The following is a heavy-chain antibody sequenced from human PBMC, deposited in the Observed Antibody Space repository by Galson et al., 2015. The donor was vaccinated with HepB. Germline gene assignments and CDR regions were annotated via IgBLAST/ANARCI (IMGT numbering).Heavy chain of an antibody. CDR3: AKERWGYSYGHPPPHFDY. CDR2: ISGSGGST. Sequence: SLRLSCAASGFTLSSYAMSWVRQAPGKGLEWVSAISGSGGSTYYADPVKGRFTISRDNSKNTLYLQMNSLRAEDTAVYYCAKERWGYSYGHPPPHFDYWGQGTLVTVSS. D-gene: IGHD5-18*01. CDR1: GFTLSSYA. V-gene: IGHV3-23*01. J-gene: IGHJ4*02.